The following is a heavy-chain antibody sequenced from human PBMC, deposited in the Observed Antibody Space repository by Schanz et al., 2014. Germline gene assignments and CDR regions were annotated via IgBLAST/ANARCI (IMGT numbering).Heavy chain of an antibody. D-gene: IGHD3-10*01. V-gene: IGHV3-23*04. CDR3: AKGRFGELSAFDI. Sequence: EVHLVESGGGLVQPGGSLRLSCAASEFTFSTDAMSWVRQAPGKGLEWVSNIPWNGAAIGYAGSVRGRFTISRDNAKNTLYLQMNSLRAEDTAVYYCAKGRFGELSAFDIWGQGTMVTVSS. CDR2: IPWNGAAI. J-gene: IGHJ3*02. CDR1: EFTFSTDA.